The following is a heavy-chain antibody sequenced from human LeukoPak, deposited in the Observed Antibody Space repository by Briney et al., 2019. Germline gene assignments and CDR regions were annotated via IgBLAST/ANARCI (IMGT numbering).Heavy chain of an antibody. V-gene: IGHV1-46*01. J-gene: IGHJ4*02. CDR1: GYTFTNNY. CDR3: ARDQEGFDY. Sequence: ASVTVSFKASGYTFTNNYIHWVRQAPGQGLEWMGMIYPRDGSTSYAQKFQGRVTVTRDTYTSTVHMELSGLRSEDTAVYYCARDQEGFDYWGQGTLVTVSS. CDR2: IYPRDGST.